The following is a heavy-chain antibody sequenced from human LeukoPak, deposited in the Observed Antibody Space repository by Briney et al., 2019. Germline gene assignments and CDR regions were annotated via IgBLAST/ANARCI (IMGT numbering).Heavy chain of an antibody. CDR3: AKESSSGYFN. CDR2: ISGSGGST. Sequence: PGGSLRLSCAASGFTFSNYAMSWVRQAPGKGLEWVSAISGSGGSTYYADSVKGRFTISRDNSKNTLYLEMNSLRAEDTAIYYCAKESSSGYFNWGQGTLVSVSS. D-gene: IGHD3-22*01. CDR1: GFTFSNYA. V-gene: IGHV3-23*01. J-gene: IGHJ4*02.